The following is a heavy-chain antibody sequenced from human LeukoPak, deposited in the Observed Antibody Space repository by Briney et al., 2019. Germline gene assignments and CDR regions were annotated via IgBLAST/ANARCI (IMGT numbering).Heavy chain of an antibody. CDR2: INSDGSST. CDR1: GFSFSTYW. Sequence: GGSLRLSCAASGFSFSTYWMHRVRQAPGGGLVWVSRINSDGSSTTYADSVKGRFTLSRDKAKNTLYLQMNSLRAEDTAVYYCALGTKPLSYHFFDYWGQGALVTVSS. D-gene: IGHD1-7*01. J-gene: IGHJ4*02. CDR3: ALGTKPLSYHFFDY. V-gene: IGHV3-74*03.